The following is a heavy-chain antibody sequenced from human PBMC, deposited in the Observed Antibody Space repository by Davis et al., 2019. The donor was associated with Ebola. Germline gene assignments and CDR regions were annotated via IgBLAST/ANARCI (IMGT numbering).Heavy chain of an antibody. CDR2: INPSGGST. CDR3: ARVRDSYFGSAKDY. J-gene: IGHJ4*02. V-gene: IGHV1-46*01. Sequence: ASVKVSCKASGYTFTRNYMHWVRQAPGQGLEWMGIINPSGGSTTYAQKFQGRVTMTRDTSTSTVYMDLRSLRSEDTAVYYCARVRDSYFGSAKDYWGQGTLVTVSS. CDR1: GYTFTRNY. D-gene: IGHD3-10*01.